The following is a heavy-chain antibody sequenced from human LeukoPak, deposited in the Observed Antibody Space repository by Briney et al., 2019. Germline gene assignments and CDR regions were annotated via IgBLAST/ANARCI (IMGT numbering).Heavy chain of an antibody. CDR3: ARATGYLL. CDR2: ISNSDDST. J-gene: IGHJ4*02. Sequence: HPGGSLRLSCAASGFAFSSYAMSWVRQAPGKGLEWVSTISNSDDSTYYADSVKGRFTISRDNSENTLYLQMNSLRAEDTAVYYCARATGYLLWGQGTLVTVSS. CDR1: GFAFSSYA. D-gene: IGHD1-14*01. V-gene: IGHV3-23*01.